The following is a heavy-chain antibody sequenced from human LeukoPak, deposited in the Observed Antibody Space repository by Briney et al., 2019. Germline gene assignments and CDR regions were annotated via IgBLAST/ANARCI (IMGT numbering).Heavy chain of an antibody. Sequence: GGSLRFSCAASAFTFSSFWMSWVRQAPGKGLEWVANIKQDGSDKYYVDSGKGRFTTSRYNCENTLYLQMNSLRAEDTAIYYCSKGSAAARPYYFDYWGQGTLVTVSS. CDR2: IKQDGSDK. J-gene: IGHJ4*02. V-gene: IGHV3-7*03. CDR3: SKGSAAARPYYFDY. D-gene: IGHD6-25*01. CDR1: AFTFSSFW.